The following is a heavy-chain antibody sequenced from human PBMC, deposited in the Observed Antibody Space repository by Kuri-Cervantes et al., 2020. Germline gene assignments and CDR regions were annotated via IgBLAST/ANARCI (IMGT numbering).Heavy chain of an antibody. CDR3: ARDADCSGGSCYFYY. J-gene: IGHJ4*02. V-gene: IGHV3-30*14. CDR2: ISYDGSNK. D-gene: IGHD2-15*01. Sequence: LSLTCAASGFTFSSYAMHWVRQAPGKGLEWVAVISYDGSNKYYADSVKGRFTISRDNPKNTLYLQMNSLRAEDTAVYYCARDADCSGGSCYFYYWGQGTLVTVSS. CDR1: GFTFSSYA.